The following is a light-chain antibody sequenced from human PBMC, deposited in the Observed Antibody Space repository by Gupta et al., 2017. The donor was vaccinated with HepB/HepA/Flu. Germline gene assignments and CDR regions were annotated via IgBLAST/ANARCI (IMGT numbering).Light chain of an antibody. V-gene: IGLV6-57*02. J-gene: IGLJ2*01. Sequence: NFMLTQPHSVSESPGKTVTISCTGSSGSIASNYVQWYQQRPGSAPTTVIYEDNQRPSGVPDRFSGSIESSSNSASLTISGRKTEDEDDYYCQSYDSSNVVFGGGTKLTVL. CDR3: QSYDSSNVV. CDR2: EDN. CDR1: SGSIASNY.